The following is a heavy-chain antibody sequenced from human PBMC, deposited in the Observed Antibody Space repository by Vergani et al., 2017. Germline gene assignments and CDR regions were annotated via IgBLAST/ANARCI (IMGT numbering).Heavy chain of an antibody. J-gene: IGHJ4*02. V-gene: IGHV3-23*01. D-gene: IGHD5-24*01. Sequence: EVQLLESGGGLVQPGGSLRLSCAASGFTFSSYAMSWVRQAPGKGLEWVSAISGSGGSTYYADSVKGRFTISRDNSKNTLYLQMNSLRAEDTAVYYGAKVPRATLVSFDDWGQGTLVTVSS. CDR2: ISGSGGST. CDR3: AKVPRATLVSFDD. CDR1: GFTFSSYA.